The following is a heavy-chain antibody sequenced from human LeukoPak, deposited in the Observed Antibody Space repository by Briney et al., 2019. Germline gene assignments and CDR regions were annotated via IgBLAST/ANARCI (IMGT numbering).Heavy chain of an antibody. V-gene: IGHV1-2*02. Sequence: ASVKVSCKASGYTFTDYYMHWVRQAPGQGLEWMGWINPNSGGTNYAQKFQGRVTMTRDTSISTAYMEMSRLRSDDTAVYYCARVQGYCSDGRCLFWGQGTLVTVSS. CDR2: INPNSGGT. D-gene: IGHD2-15*01. J-gene: IGHJ4*02. CDR3: ARVQGYCSDGRCLF. CDR1: GYTFTDYY.